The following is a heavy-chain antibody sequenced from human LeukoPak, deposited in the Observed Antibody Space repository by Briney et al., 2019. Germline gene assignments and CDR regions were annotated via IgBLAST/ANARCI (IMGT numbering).Heavy chain of an antibody. CDR2: IYYSGST. V-gene: IGHV4-59*01. Sequence: LETLSLTCTVSGGSISSYYWSCIRQPPGKGLEWIGYIYYSGSTNYNPSLKSRVTISVDTSKNQSSLKLSSVTAADTAVYYCARVAATFDYWGQGTLVTVSS. CDR1: GGSISSYY. D-gene: IGHD2-15*01. J-gene: IGHJ4*02. CDR3: ARVAATFDY.